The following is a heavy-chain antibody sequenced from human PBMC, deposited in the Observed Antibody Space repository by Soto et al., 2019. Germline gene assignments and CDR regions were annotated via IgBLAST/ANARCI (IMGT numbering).Heavy chain of an antibody. V-gene: IGHV3-30*03. CDR1: GFSFSSYG. Sequence: GGSLRLSCAASGFSFSSYGMQWVRQAPGKGLEWVAVISYDGSNKYYVDSVKDQYTISRDNSKKTLYLQMISLRADDTAVYYCVAGQYFFDYCGQGTLVTVSS. J-gene: IGHJ4*02. CDR2: ISYDGSNK. CDR3: VAGQYFFDY. D-gene: IGHD6-19*01.